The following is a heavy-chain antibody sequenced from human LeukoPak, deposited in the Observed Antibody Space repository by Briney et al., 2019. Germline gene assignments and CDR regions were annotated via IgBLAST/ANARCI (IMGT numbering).Heavy chain of an antibody. CDR1: GGSISSYS. CDR2: IYFSGNT. V-gene: IGHV4-59*08. J-gene: IGHJ3*02. CDR3: ARQLFGAFDI. D-gene: IGHD3-16*01. Sequence: SETLSLTCTVSGGSISSYSWRWVRQPPGKRLEWIGYIYFSGNTNYNPSLKSRVTISVDTSKNQFSLKLSSVTAADTAVYYCARQLFGAFDIWGQGTMVTVPS.